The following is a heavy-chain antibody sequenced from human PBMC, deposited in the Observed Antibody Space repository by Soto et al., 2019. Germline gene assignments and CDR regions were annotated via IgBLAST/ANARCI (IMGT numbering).Heavy chain of an antibody. CDR1: GFTFSGFG. Sequence: PGGSRRLSCEASGFTFSGFGMHWVRQPTGKGLEWVSSIGTAGDTYYAVSVKGRFTISRDNAKNSLSLQMNSLRAGDMAVYFCAKSQEIGTHFFDSWGQGTQVTVSS. J-gene: IGHJ4*02. V-gene: IGHV3-13*01. CDR3: AKSQEIGTHFFDS. CDR2: IGTAGDT. D-gene: IGHD6-13*01.